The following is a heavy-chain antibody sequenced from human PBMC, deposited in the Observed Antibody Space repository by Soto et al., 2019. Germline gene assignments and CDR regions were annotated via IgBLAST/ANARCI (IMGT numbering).Heavy chain of an antibody. V-gene: IGHV3-73*01. J-gene: IGHJ6*02. Sequence: GGSLSLSCVASGFTFSGSAMHWVRQASGKGLEWVGRIRSKANSYATAYAASVKGRFSISRDDSKNTAYLQMDSLKTEDTAVYYCTRPAGLAAAGSYYYYGLDVWGQGTTVTVSS. D-gene: IGHD6-13*01. CDR1: GFTFSGSA. CDR3: TRPAGLAAAGSYYYYGLDV. CDR2: IRSKANSYAT.